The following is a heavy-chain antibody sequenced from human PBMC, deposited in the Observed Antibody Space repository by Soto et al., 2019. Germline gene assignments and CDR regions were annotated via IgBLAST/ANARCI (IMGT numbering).Heavy chain of an antibody. Sequence: GSLRLSCAASGFTFSSYDMHWVRQAPGKGLEWVAVISYGGSNKYYADSVKGRFTISRDNSKNTLYLQMNSLRAEDTAVFYCAKDIRRRGSGFDAFDIWGQGTMVTVSS. CDR3: AKDIRRRGSGFDAFDI. V-gene: IGHV3-30*18. D-gene: IGHD3-22*01. CDR1: GFTFSSYD. J-gene: IGHJ3*02. CDR2: ISYGGSNK.